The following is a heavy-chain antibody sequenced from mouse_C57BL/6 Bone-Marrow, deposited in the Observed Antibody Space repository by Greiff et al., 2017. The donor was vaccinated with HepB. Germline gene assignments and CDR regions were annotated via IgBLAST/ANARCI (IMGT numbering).Heavy chain of an antibody. CDR2: ISGGGGNT. Sequence: EVQGVESGGGLVKPGGSLKLSCAASGFTFSSYTMSWVRQTPEKRLEWVATISGGGGNTYYPDSVKGRFTISRDNAKNTLYLQMSRLRSEDTALYYCARDGYSGAYWGQGTLDTVSA. D-gene: IGHD2-3*01. CDR3: ARDGYSGAY. CDR1: GFTFSSYT. J-gene: IGHJ3*01. V-gene: IGHV5-9*01.